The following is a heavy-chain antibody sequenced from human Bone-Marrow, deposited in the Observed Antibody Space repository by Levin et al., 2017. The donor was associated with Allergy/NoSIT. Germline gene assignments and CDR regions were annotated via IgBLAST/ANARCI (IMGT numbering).Heavy chain of an antibody. D-gene: IGHD5-18*01. V-gene: IGHV3-53*01. CDR3: ARDPGIQLSMDV. J-gene: IGHJ6*02. CDR1: GFIVSSNS. CDR2: LYSDGTT. Sequence: GGSLRLSCAASGFIVSSNSMNWVRQAPGKGLEWVSLLYSDGTTYYADSVKGRFAISRDNSKNTVYLQMNSLRFEDTGVYYCARDPGIQLSMDVCGQGTPVTVSS.